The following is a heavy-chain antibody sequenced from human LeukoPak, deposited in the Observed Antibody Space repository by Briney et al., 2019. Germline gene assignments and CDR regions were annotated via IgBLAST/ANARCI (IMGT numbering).Heavy chain of an antibody. CDR2: IRYDGSNK. D-gene: IGHD3-10*01. CDR3: AKIWFGELAIMDV. Sequence: PGGSLRLSCAACGFTFSSYGMHWVRQAPGKGLEWVAFIRYDGSNKFYAESVKGRFTISRDNSKNTLYLQMNSLRAEDTAVYYCAKIWFGELAIMDVWGKGTTVTISS. CDR1: GFTFSSYG. V-gene: IGHV3-30*02. J-gene: IGHJ6*03.